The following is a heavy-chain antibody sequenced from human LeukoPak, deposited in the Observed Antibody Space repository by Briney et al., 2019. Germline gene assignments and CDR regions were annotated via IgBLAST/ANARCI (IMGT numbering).Heavy chain of an antibody. CDR3: AKAGPGIAVAATLYYYGMDV. CDR1: GFTFSSYG. CDR2: ISYDGSNK. Sequence: GGSLRLSCAASGFTFSSYGMHWVRQAPGKGLEWVAVISYDGSNKYYAESVKGRFTISRENSKNTLYLQMNSLRAEDTAVYYCAKAGPGIAVAATLYYYGMDVWGQGTTVTVSS. J-gene: IGHJ6*02. D-gene: IGHD6-19*01. V-gene: IGHV3-30*18.